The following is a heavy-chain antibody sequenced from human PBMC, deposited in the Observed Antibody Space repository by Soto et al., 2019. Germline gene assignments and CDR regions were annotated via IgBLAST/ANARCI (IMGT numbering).Heavy chain of an antibody. CDR2: IDWDDDK. CDR1: GFSLSTSGMC. J-gene: IGHJ6*04. D-gene: IGHD3-10*01. V-gene: IGHV2-70*11. CDR3: ARIEIVYGSGGGYCDHMSV. Sequence: SGPTLVNPTQTLTLTCTFSGFSLSTSGMCVSWIRQPPGKALEWLARIDWDDDKYYSTSLKTRLTISKDTSKNQVVLTMTNMDPVDTATYYCARIEIVYGSGGGYCDHMSVCGKRSSDIGSS.